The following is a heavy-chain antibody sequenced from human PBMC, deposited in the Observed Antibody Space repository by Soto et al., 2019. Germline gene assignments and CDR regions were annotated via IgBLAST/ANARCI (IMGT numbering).Heavy chain of an antibody. CDR2: IQYSGST. D-gene: IGHD3-22*01. Sequence: QLQLQESGPGLVKPSETLSLTCTVSGDSVTISDYYWGWIRQPPGKGLEWIGGIQYSGSTYYNPSLKSRVTIPGDTAKKQFSLKLTSVTAADAAVYYCAAHDSGGYYAEYWGQGTLVTVSA. CDR3: AAHDSGGYYAEY. V-gene: IGHV4-39*01. CDR1: GDSVTISDYY. J-gene: IGHJ4*02.